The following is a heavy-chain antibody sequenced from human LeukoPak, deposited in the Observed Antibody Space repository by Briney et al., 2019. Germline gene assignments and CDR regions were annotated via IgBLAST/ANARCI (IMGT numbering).Heavy chain of an antibody. CDR3: ARGGGYYDFWSGYTGVWPFDI. J-gene: IGHJ3*02. CDR1: GYTFTSYD. D-gene: IGHD3-3*01. Sequence: GASVKVSCKASGYTFTSYDINWVRQATGQGLEWMGWMNPNSGNTGYAQKFQGRVTITRNTSISTAYMELSSLRSEDTAVYYCARGGGYYDFWSGYTGVWPFDIWGQGTMVTVSS. V-gene: IGHV1-8*03. CDR2: MNPNSGNT.